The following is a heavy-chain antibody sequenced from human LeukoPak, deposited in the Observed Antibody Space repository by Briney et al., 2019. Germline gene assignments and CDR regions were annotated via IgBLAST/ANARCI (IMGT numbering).Heavy chain of an antibody. CDR1: GFTFSSYA. V-gene: IGHV3-23*01. CDR3: ATEEGSSYGPLGY. CDR2: ISGSGGST. D-gene: IGHD5-18*01. J-gene: IGHJ4*02. Sequence: TGGSLRLSCAASGFTFSSYAMSWVRQAPGKGLEWVSAISGSGGSTYYADSVKGRFTISRDNSKNTLYLQMNSLRAEDTAVYYCATEEGSSYGPLGYWGQGTLVTVSS.